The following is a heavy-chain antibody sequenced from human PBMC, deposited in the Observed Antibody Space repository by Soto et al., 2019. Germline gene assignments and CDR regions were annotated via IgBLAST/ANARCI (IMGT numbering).Heavy chain of an antibody. V-gene: IGHV3-23*01. CDR3: AKEGAVYGSGRYYYYYMDV. CDR2: ISGSGGST. J-gene: IGHJ6*03. CDR1: GFTFSSYA. D-gene: IGHD3-10*01. Sequence: EVQLLESGGGLVQPGGSLRLSCAASGFTFSSYAMSWVRQAQGKGLEWVSAISGSGGSTYYADSVKGRFTISRDNSKNKLYRKKNSLRAEDTAVYYCAKEGAVYGSGRYYYYYMDVWGKGTTVTVSS.